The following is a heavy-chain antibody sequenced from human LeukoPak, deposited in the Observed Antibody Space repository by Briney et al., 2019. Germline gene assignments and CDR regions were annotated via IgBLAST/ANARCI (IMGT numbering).Heavy chain of an antibody. Sequence: GGSLRLSCAASGFTFSTYEMNWVRQAPGKGLEWVSYISSSGSTTYYADSVKGRFTISRGNAKNSLYLQMNSLRAEDTAVYYCARDRRYYDSSGYYYTWFDPWGQGTLVTVSS. J-gene: IGHJ5*02. V-gene: IGHV3-48*03. CDR2: ISSSGSTT. CDR1: GFTFSTYE. CDR3: ARDRRYYDSSGYYYTWFDP. D-gene: IGHD3-22*01.